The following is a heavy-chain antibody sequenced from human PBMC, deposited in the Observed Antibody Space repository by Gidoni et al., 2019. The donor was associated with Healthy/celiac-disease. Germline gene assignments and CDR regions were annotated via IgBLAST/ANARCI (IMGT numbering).Heavy chain of an antibody. J-gene: IGHJ4*02. Sequence: EVQLLESGGGLVQPGGSLRLSCAASGFPFSSDAMSWVRQAPGKGLGWVSAISGSGGSTYYADSVKGRFTISRDNSKNTLYLQMNSLRAEDTAVYYCAKARAHSSGWYDYWGQGTLVTVSS. D-gene: IGHD6-19*01. CDR2: ISGSGGST. CDR3: AKARAHSSGWYDY. CDR1: GFPFSSDA. V-gene: IGHV3-23*01.